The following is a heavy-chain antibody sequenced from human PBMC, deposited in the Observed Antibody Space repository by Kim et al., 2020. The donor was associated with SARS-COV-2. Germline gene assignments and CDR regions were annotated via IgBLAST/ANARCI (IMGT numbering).Heavy chain of an antibody. Sequence: GGSLRLSCVASGFSLGDYAMHWVRQTSGKGLEWVSGINWNSGNIGYADSVKGRFTISRDNAKNSLYVQMNSLRAEDTALYYCARVTSTWDAFDIWGQGTMVIVSS. CDR3: ARVTSTWDAFDI. CDR2: INWNSGNI. D-gene: IGHD6-13*01. J-gene: IGHJ3*02. V-gene: IGHV3-9*01. CDR1: GFSLGDYA.